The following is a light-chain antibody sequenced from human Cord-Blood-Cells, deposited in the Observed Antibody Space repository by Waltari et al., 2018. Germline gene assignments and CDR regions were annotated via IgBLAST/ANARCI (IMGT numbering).Light chain of an antibody. CDR1: QSISSY. V-gene: IGKV1-39*01. J-gene: IGKJ4*01. CDR2: AAS. CDR3: QQSYSTPLT. Sequence: DIQMTQSPSSLSESVGARVTITCRASQSISSYLNWYQQKPGKAPKLLIYAASSLQSGVPSRFSGIGSVTDFTLTISSLQPEDFATYYCQQSYSTPLTFGGGTKVEIK.